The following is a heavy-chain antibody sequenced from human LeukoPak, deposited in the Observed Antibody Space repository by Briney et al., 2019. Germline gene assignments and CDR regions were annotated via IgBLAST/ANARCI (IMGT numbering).Heavy chain of an antibody. CDR1: GYTFTRYD. CDR2: MNPNSGNT. D-gene: IGHD6-13*01. J-gene: IGHJ5*02. V-gene: IGHV1-8*01. CDR3: ERRRIAAADTLDP. Sequence: ASVKVSCKASGYTFTRYDIKGVRQATAQGLEWMGWMNPNSGNTGYAQKFQGRVTITRNTYISTAYMELSSLRSEDAAVYYCERRRIAAADTLDPWGQGTLVTVYS.